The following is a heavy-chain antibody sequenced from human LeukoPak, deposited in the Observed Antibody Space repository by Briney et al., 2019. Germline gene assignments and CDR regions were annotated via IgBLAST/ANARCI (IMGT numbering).Heavy chain of an antibody. CDR2: IKSKADGGTA. D-gene: IGHD3-22*01. CDR1: GFTFSNAW. Sequence: GGSLRLSCVASGFTFSNAWMTWVRQAPGKGLEWVGLIKSKADGGTADHAAPVKGRFNISRDDSKNTLYLQMNSLRAEDTAVYYCARYYYDSSRGAYWGQGTLVTVSS. CDR3: ARYYYDSSRGAY. V-gene: IGHV3-15*05. J-gene: IGHJ4*02.